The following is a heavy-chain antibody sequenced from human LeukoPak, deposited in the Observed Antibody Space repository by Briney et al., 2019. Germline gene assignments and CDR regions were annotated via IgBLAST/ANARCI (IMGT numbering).Heavy chain of an antibody. V-gene: IGHV4-59*01. CDR2: IYYSGST. D-gene: IGHD3-10*01. Sequence: SETLSLTCTVSGGSISSYYSSWIRQPPGKGLEWIGYIYYSGSTNYNPSLKSRVTISVDTSKNQFSLKLSSVTAADTAVYYCARMMGDYYGSGSYFITLYYYYGMDVWGQGTTVTVSS. J-gene: IGHJ6*02. CDR3: ARMMGDYYGSGSYFITLYYYYGMDV. CDR1: GGSISSYY.